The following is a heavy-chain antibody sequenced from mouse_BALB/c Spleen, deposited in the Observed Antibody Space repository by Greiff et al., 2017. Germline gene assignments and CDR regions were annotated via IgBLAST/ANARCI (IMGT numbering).Heavy chain of an antibody. CDR3: ARRHYGSYFDY. Sequence: EVQLVESGPGLVKPSQSLSLTCTVTGYSITSDYAWNWIRQFPGNKLEWMGYISYSGSTSYNPSLKSRISITRDTSKNQFFLQLNSVTTEDTATYYCARRHYGSYFDYWGQGTTLTVSS. CDR1: GYSITSDYA. CDR2: ISYSGST. J-gene: IGHJ2*01. V-gene: IGHV3-2*02. D-gene: IGHD1-1*01.